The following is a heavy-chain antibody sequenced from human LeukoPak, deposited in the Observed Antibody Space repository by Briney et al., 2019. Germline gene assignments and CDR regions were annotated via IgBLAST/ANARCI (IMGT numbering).Heavy chain of an antibody. CDR3: AKGDNWNYVDWFDP. D-gene: IGHD1-7*01. J-gene: IGHJ5*02. Sequence: PGGSLRLSCVASGFTFSSYSMNWVRQAPGKGLEWVSYISTRSGIIYYADSVKGRFTISRDNAKNSLYLQMNSLRDEDTAVYYCAKGDNWNYVDWFDPWGQGTLVTVSS. CDR2: ISTRSGII. CDR1: GFTFSSYS. V-gene: IGHV3-48*02.